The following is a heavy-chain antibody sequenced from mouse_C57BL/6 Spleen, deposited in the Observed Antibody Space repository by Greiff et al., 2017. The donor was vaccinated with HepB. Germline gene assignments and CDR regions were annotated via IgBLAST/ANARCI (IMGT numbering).Heavy chain of an antibody. CDR1: GYAFSSSW. CDR2: IYPGDGDT. J-gene: IGHJ4*01. V-gene: IGHV1-82*01. Sequence: VQLQQSGPELVKPGASVKISCKASGYAFSSSWMNWVKQRPGKGLEWIGRIYPGDGDTNYNGKFKGKATLTADKSSSTAYMQLSSLTSEDSAVYFCARKRLLQGAMDYWGQGTSVTVSS. CDR3: ARKRLLQGAMDY. D-gene: IGHD3-2*02.